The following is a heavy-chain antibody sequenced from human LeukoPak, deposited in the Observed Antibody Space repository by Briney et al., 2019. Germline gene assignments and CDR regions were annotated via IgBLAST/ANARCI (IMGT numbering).Heavy chain of an antibody. CDR1: GYTFTSYG. CDR3: ARGVHVRKYDSNHNCFDP. CDR2: ISAYNVNT. D-gene: IGHD3-22*01. Sequence: ASVKVSCKASGYTFTSYGISWMRQAPGQGLEWMGWISAYNVNTKYAQKLQGRVTMTTDTSTSTVYMELSSLRSDDTAVYYCARGVHVRKYDSNHNCFDPWGQGTLVTVSS. V-gene: IGHV1-18*01. J-gene: IGHJ5*02.